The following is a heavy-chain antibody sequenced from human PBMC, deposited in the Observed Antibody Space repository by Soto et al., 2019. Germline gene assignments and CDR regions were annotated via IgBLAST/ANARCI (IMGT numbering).Heavy chain of an antibody. Sequence: EVQLVESGGGLVQPAGSLRLSCAASGFTFSSYWMRWVRQAPGKGLVWVSRINSDGSSTSYADSVKGRFTISRDNAKNTLYLQMNSLRAEDTAVYYCVRTSLVVAAATREDYWGQGTLVTVSS. V-gene: IGHV3-74*01. CDR2: INSDGSST. CDR3: VRTSLVVAAATREDY. D-gene: IGHD2-15*01. CDR1: GFTFSSYW. J-gene: IGHJ4*02.